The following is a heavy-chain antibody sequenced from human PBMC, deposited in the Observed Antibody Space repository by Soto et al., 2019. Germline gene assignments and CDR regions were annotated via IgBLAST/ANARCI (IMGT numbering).Heavy chain of an antibody. CDR1: GFTFSTYA. D-gene: IGHD2-2*01. CDR3: AKGHKLSTSCYGLCYYYYYDMDV. CDR2: ISGSGGST. V-gene: IGHV3-23*01. J-gene: IGHJ6*02. Sequence: EVQLLESGGGLVQPGGSLRLSCAASGFTFSTYAMSWVRQAPGKGLEWVSTISGSGGSTFYADSVKGRFTLSRDNSNNTLYLQMNSLRAEDTAVYYCAKGHKLSTSCYGLCYYYYYDMDVWGQGTTVTVSS.